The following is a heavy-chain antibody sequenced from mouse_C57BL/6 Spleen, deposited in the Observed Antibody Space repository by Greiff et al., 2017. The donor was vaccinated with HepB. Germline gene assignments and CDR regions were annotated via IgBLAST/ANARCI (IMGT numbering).Heavy chain of an antibody. CDR3: ARRRLEGNWNAMDY. D-gene: IGHD2-1*01. CDR2: IDPSDSYT. CDR1: GYTFTSYW. J-gene: IGHJ4*01. V-gene: IGHV1-50*01. Sequence: QVQLQQPGAELVKPGASVKLSCKASGYTFTSYWMQWVNQRPGQGLEWIGEIDPSDSYTNYNQKFKGKATLTVDTSSSTAYMQLSSLTSEDSAVYYCARRRLEGNWNAMDYWGQGTSVTVSS.